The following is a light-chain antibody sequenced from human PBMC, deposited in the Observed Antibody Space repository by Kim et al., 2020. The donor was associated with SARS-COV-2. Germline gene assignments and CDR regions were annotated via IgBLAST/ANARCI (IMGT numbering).Light chain of an antibody. CDR3: QVWVSSSDQWV. CDR1: DIGHYS. Sequence: SYELTQPPSVSVAPGKTARITCGGSDIGHYSVHWYQQKPGQAPALVISYDGDRPSGIPERFSGSNSENTATLTISRVEVGDEAEYYCQVWVSSSDQWVFGGGTQLTVL. J-gene: IGLJ3*02. V-gene: IGLV3-21*04. CDR2: YDG.